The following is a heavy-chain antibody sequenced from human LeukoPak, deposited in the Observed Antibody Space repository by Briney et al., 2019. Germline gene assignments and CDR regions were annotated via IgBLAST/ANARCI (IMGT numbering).Heavy chain of an antibody. CDR2: ISGSGGST. CDR1: GLTFSDAW. D-gene: IGHD5-18*01. Sequence: GGSLRLSCTVSGLTFSDAWMSWVRQAPGKGLEWVSVISGSGGSTSYADSVKGRFTISRDNSMNTLYLQMNSLRAEDTAVYYCAKDDRIQTRRYSYNYWGQGTLVTVSS. V-gene: IGHV3-23*01. CDR3: AKDDRIQTRRYSYNY. J-gene: IGHJ4*02.